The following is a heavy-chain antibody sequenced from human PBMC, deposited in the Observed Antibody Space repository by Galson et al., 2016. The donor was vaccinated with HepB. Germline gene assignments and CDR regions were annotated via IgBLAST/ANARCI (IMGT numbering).Heavy chain of an antibody. D-gene: IGHD6-19*01. J-gene: IGHJ2*01. V-gene: IGHV3-20*04. Sequence: SLRLSCAVSGFTFDDYGMTWVRQAPGKGLEWVSGINWSGDSTAYADSVKGRFTISRDNAKSSLFLQMNGLRAEDTAVYYCARALSSSGWTYWYFDLWGRGTLVTVSS. CDR3: ARALSSSGWTYWYFDL. CDR2: INWSGDST. CDR1: GFTFDDYG.